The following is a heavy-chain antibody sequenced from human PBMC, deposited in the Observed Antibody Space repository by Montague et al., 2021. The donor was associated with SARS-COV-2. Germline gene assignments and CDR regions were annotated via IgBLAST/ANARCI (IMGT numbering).Heavy chain of an antibody. CDR3: ARHGGNDAFDI. CDR2: IDNSGST. Sequence: SETLSLTCTASGGSIGAYYWSWIRQPPGKGLEWIGYIDNSGSTNXDPSRESRVTMSVDTSKNQFSLKLNSVTAADTAVYYCARHGGNDAFDIWGRGTMVTVSS. V-gene: IGHV4-59*01. J-gene: IGHJ3*02. D-gene: IGHD4-23*01. CDR1: GGSIGAYY.